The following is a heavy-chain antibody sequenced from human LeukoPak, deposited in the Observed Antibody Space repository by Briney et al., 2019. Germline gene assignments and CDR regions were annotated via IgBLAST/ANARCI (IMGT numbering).Heavy chain of an antibody. CDR1: GVSISSSSYY. CDR3: ARHRRYFGGHWGYDSSGYYYDWFDP. CDR2: IYYSGST. J-gene: IGHJ5*02. V-gene: IGHV4-39*01. Sequence: SETLSLTCTVSGVSISSSSYYWGWIRQPPGKGLEWIGSIYYSGSTYYNPSLKSRVTISVDTSKNQFSLKLSSVTAADTAVYYCARHRRYFGGHWGYDSSGYYYDWFDPWGQGTLVTVSS. D-gene: IGHD3-22*01.